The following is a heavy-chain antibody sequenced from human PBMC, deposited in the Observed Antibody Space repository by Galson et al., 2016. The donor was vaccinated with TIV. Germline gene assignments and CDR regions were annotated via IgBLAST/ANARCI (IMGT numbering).Heavy chain of an antibody. J-gene: IGHJ4*02. CDR2: IAWDDDK. D-gene: IGHD3-3*01. V-gene: IGHV2-70*17. Sequence: PALVKPTQTLTLTCTFSGFSLRTYGMSVGWIRQPPGKALEWPARIAWDDDKLYNSSLNTRLTISKDISRNQVVLTMTNMDPVDTATYYCARAPISIFGLATSYYFDYWGQGTLVTVSS. CDR1: GFSLRTYGMS. CDR3: ARAPISIFGLATSYYFDY.